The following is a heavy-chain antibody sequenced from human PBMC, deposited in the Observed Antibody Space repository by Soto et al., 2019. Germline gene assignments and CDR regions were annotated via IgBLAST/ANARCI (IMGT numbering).Heavy chain of an antibody. V-gene: IGHV5-51*01. CDR3: ARLQRDGDYDRSLDI. Sequence: GESLKISCKGSGYSFTNYWIAWVRQMPGKGLEWMGIIDSGDSDTRYSPSFQGQVTMSADKSISTVYLQWSSLKASDTAMYYCARLQRDGDYDRSLDIWGQETMVTVSS. D-gene: IGHD4-17*01. J-gene: IGHJ3*02. CDR1: GYSFTNYW. CDR2: IDSGDSDT.